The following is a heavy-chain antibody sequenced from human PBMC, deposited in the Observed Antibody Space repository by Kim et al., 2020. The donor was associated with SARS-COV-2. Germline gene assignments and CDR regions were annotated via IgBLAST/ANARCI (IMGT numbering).Heavy chain of an antibody. Sequence: SETLSLTCTVSGGSISSYYWSWIRQPPGKGLEWIGYIYYSGSTNYNPSLKSRVTISVDTSKNQFSLKLSSVTAADTAVYYCARDHYGSGSPYYYYYGMDVWGQGTTVTVSS. CDR1: GGSISSYY. CDR2: IYYSGST. V-gene: IGHV4-59*01. J-gene: IGHJ6*02. CDR3: ARDHYGSGSPYYYYYGMDV. D-gene: IGHD3-10*01.